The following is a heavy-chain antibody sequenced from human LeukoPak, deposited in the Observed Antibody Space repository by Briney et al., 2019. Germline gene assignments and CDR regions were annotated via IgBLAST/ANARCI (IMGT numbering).Heavy chain of an antibody. Sequence: PGESLKIPCKRSGYNFISYWIGWVRQMAGKGLSWSPIIYPGDSDTRYSPSFQGQVTISADKSISTAYLQWSSLKASDTAIYYCARTNMPAREGTYFDYWGQGTLVTVSS. CDR1: GYNFISYW. V-gene: IGHV5-51*01. CDR2: IYPGDSDT. CDR3: ARTNMPAREGTYFDY. J-gene: IGHJ4*02. D-gene: IGHD6-6*01.